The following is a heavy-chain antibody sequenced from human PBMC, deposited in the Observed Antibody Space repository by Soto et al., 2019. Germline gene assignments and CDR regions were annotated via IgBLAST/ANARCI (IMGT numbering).Heavy chain of an antibody. V-gene: IGHV4-31*03. Sequence: LSLTCTVSGGSISSAGYYWRWIRQHPGKGLEWIGYIYYSGSTYYNPSLKSRVTISVDTSKNQFSLKLSSVTAADTAVYYCARGTPVPAAIVAWGQGTLFTVSS. D-gene: IGHD2-2*01. CDR3: ARGTPVPAAIVA. CDR2: IYYSGST. CDR1: GGSISSAGYY. J-gene: IGHJ5*02.